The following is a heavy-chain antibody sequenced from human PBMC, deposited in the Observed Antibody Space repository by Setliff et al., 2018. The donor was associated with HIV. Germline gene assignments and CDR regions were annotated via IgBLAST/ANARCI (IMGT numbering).Heavy chain of an antibody. V-gene: IGHV1-18*01. CDR1: GYTFTTYG. D-gene: IGHD6-19*01. J-gene: IGHJ6*02. CDR2: ISPNFGHT. CDR3: ARLGSGWSDSYYYAMDI. Sequence: ASVKVSCKASGYTFTTYGISWVRQAPGHGLEWMGWISPNFGHTKYAQKFLDRVTMTADTATSRVYMELRSLRSDHTAVYFCARLGSGWSDSYYYAMDIWGQGTTVTVSS.